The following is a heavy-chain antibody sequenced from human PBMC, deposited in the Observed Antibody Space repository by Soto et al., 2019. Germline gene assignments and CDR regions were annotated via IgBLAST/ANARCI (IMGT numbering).Heavy chain of an antibody. V-gene: IGHV4-39*01. CDR1: GGSISSSTSY. J-gene: IGHJ4*02. D-gene: IGHD6-13*01. Sequence: QLQLQESGPGLVKPSETLVLTCSVSGGSISSSTSYWGWIRQPPGKGLEWIGSIFYTGNTYYNPSLRIRVTISVSTSKNPFSLKLTSVTAADTAVYSCARQEFSLYSSNLYPIDSWGQGTLVTVSS. CDR2: IFYTGNT. CDR3: ARQEFSLYSSNLYPIDS.